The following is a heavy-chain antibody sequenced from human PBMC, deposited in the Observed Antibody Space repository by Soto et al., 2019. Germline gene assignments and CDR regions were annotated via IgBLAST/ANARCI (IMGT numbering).Heavy chain of an antibody. CDR1: GYPFTSYY. Sequence: QVQLVQSGAEVKKPGASVKVSCKASGYPFTSYYVHWVRQAPGQGLEWMGFINTSDCSTSYPQKFQGKVTMTRDTSTSSVYVEVSRLRAEDTAVYYCASEMYTIRGSPSDYWGQRTLVTFSS. CDR3: ASEMYTIRGSPSDY. V-gene: IGHV1-46*01. CDR2: INTSDCST. D-gene: IGHD3-16*01. J-gene: IGHJ4*02.